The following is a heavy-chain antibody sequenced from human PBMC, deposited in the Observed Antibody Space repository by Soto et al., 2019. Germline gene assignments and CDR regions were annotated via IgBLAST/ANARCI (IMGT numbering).Heavy chain of an antibody. V-gene: IGHV3-33*03. J-gene: IGHJ3*02. CDR3: AKDMAAAAHQGDAFDI. CDR2: IWDEGTNK. D-gene: IGHD6-13*01. Sequence: QVQLVESGGGVVQPGRSLRLSCAASGFTFSNYGMHWVRQAPGKGVEWVAVIWDEGTNKYYVDSVRGRFTISRDDAKNTLYLEMNNLRAEDTGVYYCAKDMAAAAHQGDAFDIWGLGTMGSVSA. CDR1: GFTFSNYG.